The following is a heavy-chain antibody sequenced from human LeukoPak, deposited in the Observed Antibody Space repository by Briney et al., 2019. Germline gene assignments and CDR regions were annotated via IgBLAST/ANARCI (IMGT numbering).Heavy chain of an antibody. V-gene: IGHV3-7*01. D-gene: IGHD5/OR15-5a*01. J-gene: IGHJ5*02. CDR1: GFTFTSHW. CDR2: IKQDGNEE. Sequence: GGSLRLSCGASGFTFTSHWMSWVRQAPGKGLEWVANIKQDGNEEYYVESVKGRFIISRDNAKNSLYLQMNSLRAEDTAVYYCARGFYDGVNWFDPWGQGTLVTVSS. CDR3: ARGFYDGVNWFDP.